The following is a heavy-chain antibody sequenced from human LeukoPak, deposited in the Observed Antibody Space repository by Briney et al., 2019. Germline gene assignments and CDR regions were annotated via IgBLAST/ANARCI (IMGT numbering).Heavy chain of an antibody. CDR2: ISGSGGST. J-gene: IGHJ4*02. D-gene: IGHD3-10*01. CDR3: AKGHVWFGELFLFDY. Sequence: GGSLRLFCAAYAFTFSSHAMSCVRQAPGRGLEWVSAISGSGGSTSYADSGKGRFTISRDNSKNPLYLQMNSLRAEDTAVYYCAKGHVWFGELFLFDYWGQGTLVTVSS. V-gene: IGHV3-23*01. CDR1: AFTFSSHA.